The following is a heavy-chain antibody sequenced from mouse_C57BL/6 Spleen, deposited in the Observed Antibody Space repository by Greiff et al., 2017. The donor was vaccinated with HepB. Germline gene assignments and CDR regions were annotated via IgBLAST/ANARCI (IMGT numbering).Heavy chain of an antibody. D-gene: IGHD1-1*01. V-gene: IGHV1-22*01. CDR1: GYTFTDYN. CDR2: INPNNGGT. J-gene: IGHJ4*01. CDR3: ARAGYGSSFYAMDR. Sequence: VQLQQSGPELVKPGASVKMSCKASGYTFTDYNMHWVKQSHGKSLEWIGYINPNNGGTSYNQKFKGKATLTVNKSSSTAYMELRSLTSEDSAVYYCARAGYGSSFYAMDRWGEGTSVTVSS.